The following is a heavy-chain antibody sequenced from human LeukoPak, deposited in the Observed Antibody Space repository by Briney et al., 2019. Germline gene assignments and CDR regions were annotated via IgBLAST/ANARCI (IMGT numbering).Heavy chain of an antibody. CDR3: ARGDGYNSFDY. D-gene: IGHD5-24*01. CDR2: FYVGGAT. V-gene: IGHV3-53*01. J-gene: IGHJ4*02. CDR1: GFSVTNNY. Sequence: GGSLRLSCAVSGFSVTNNYMSWVRRAPGKGLEWVSVFYVGGATYYADSVKGRFTISRDNSENTLYLQMKSLRAEDTAVYYCARGDGYNSFDYWGQGTLVTVSS.